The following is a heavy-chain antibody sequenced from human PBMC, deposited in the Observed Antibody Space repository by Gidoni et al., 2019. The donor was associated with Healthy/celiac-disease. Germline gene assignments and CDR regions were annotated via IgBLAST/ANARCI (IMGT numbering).Heavy chain of an antibody. V-gene: IGHV4-39*01. D-gene: IGHD6-19*01. CDR2: IYYSGST. CDR3: ARHEEWLVRSGTWDVAFDI. J-gene: IGHJ3*02. CDR1: GCSISSRSYY. Sequence: QLQLQASGPRLVTPSDTLSLTCTVSGCSISSRSYYWGWIRQPPGKGLEWIGGIYYSGSTYYNPSLKSRVTISVDTSKNQFSLKLSSVTAADTAVYYCARHEEWLVRSGTWDVAFDIWGQGTMVTVSS.